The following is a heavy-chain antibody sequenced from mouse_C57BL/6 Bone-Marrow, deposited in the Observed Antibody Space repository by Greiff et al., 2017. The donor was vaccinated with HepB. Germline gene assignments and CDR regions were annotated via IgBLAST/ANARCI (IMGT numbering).Heavy chain of an antibody. V-gene: IGHV5-15*01. Sequence: EVQVVESGGGLVQPGGSLKLSCAASGFTFSDYGMAWVRQAPRKGPEWVAFISNLAYSIYYADTVTGRFTIFRENAKNTLYLEMSSLRSEDTAMYYCARKGEGSSYYFDYWGQGTTLTVSS. CDR2: ISNLAYSI. CDR1: GFTFSDYG. J-gene: IGHJ2*01. D-gene: IGHD1-1*01. CDR3: ARKGEGSSYYFDY.